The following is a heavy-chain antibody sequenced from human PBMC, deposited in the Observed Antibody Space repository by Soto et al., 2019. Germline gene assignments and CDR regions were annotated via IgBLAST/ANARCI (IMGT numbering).Heavy chain of an antibody. CDR2: MDNTGST. CDR3: ARDLWGYCGTDCYPLDV. Sequence: QVQLQESGPGLVKPSETLSLTCTVSGGTISRYYWSWIRQPPGKGLEWIGYMDNTGSTVYNPSFKSRGTISVDTSKNPFSLKLNSVTAADTAVYYCARDLWGYCGTDCYPLDVWGQGTTVTVSS. CDR1: GGTISRYY. J-gene: IGHJ6*02. D-gene: IGHD2-21*02. V-gene: IGHV4-59*01.